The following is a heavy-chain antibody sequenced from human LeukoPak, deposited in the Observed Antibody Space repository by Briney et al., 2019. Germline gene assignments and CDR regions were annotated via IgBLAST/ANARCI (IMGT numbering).Heavy chain of an antibody. CDR1: GGSISSYY. Sequence: PSETLSLTCTVSGGSISSYYWSWIRQPPGKGLEWIGYIYYSGSTNYNPSLKSRVTISVDTSKNQFSLKLSSVTAADTAVYYCARRARRPWYFDLWGRVTLVTVSS. J-gene: IGHJ2*01. D-gene: IGHD6-6*01. CDR3: ARRARRPWYFDL. V-gene: IGHV4-59*01. CDR2: IYYSGST.